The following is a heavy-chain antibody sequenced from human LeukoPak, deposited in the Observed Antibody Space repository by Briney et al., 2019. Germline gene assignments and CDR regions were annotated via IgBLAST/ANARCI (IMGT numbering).Heavy chain of an antibody. CDR1: GFTFSNYW. CDR3: AREKYSGSYYGIDF. Sequence: GGSLRLACASSGFTFSNYWMHWVRQAPGQGLVWVSRIKTDGTSTNYADSVKGRFAISRDNTKSTVYLQMNSLRAEGTAVYYCAREKYSGSYYGIDFWGQGTLVTVSS. V-gene: IGHV3-74*01. D-gene: IGHD1-26*01. J-gene: IGHJ4*02. CDR2: IKTDGTST.